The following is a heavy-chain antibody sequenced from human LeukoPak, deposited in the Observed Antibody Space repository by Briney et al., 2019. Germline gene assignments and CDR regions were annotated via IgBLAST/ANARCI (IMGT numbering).Heavy chain of an antibody. J-gene: IGHJ4*02. D-gene: IGHD3-16*02. Sequence: GGSLRLSCVASGFTFSNYWMNWVRQAPGKGLVWVSRIKYDGSVTTYADSVKGRFTISRDNAKNTLYLQMDSLRAEDTAVYYCATYRAWAVEEVTADDYWGQGILVTVSS. CDR3: ATYRAWAVEEVTADDY. V-gene: IGHV3-74*01. CDR2: IKYDGSVT. CDR1: GFTFSNYW.